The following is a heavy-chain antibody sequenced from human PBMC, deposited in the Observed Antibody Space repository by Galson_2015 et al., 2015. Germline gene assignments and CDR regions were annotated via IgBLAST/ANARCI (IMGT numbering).Heavy chain of an antibody. Sequence: SLRLSCAASGFTFSNVWMSWVRQAPGKGLEWVGRIKSKTDGGTTDYAAPVKGRFTISRDDSKNTLYLQTNSLKTEDTAVYYCTFDYNHYYYYMDVWGKGTTVTVSS. J-gene: IGHJ6*03. CDR3: TFDYNHYYYYMDV. V-gene: IGHV3-15*01. CDR1: GFTFSNVW. CDR2: IKSKTDGGTT. D-gene: IGHD4-11*01.